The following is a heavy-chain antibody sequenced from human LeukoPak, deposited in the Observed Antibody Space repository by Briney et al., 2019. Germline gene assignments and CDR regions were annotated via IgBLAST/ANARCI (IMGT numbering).Heavy chain of an antibody. V-gene: IGHV1-2*02. D-gene: IGHD5-18*01. CDR3: ARAGYTFGSSPYYYMDV. CDR1: GYTFTGYY. J-gene: IGHJ6*03. Sequence: ASVKVSCKASGYTFTGYYMHWVRQAPGQGLEWVGWINHNSGGATFAQKFQGRVNMTRDTSISTAYMELSRLRSDDTAVYYCARAGYTFGSSPYYYMDVWGKGTTVTVSS. CDR2: INHNSGGA.